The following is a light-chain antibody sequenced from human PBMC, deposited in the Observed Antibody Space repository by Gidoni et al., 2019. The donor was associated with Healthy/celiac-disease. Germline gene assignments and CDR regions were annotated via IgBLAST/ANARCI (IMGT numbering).Light chain of an antibody. CDR2: GAS. Sequence: EIVLTQSPGTLSLSPGERATLSCRASQSVSSSYLAWYQQKPGQAPRLLIYGASSRATGIQDRFSGSGSGTDFTLTISRLEPEDFAVYYCQQYGSSPWTFXQXTKVEIK. J-gene: IGKJ1*01. CDR3: QQYGSSPWT. V-gene: IGKV3-20*01. CDR1: QSVSSSY.